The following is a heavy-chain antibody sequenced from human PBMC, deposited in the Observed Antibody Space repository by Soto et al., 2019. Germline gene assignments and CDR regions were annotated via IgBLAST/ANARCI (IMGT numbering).Heavy chain of an antibody. Sequence: XYLNSRVAVCSIMISRYCLCGVRQPPGKGLEWLGSIYYSGSTYYNPSLRSRVTISVDTSQHQFSLNLSSVTAADTAVPYCERNYSSGSRNCFEPCGQRPLV. J-gene: IGHJ5*02. V-gene: IGHV4-39*01. D-gene: IGHD6-19*01. CDR1: VCSIMISRYC. CDR2: IYYSGST. CDR3: ERNYSSGSRNCFEP.